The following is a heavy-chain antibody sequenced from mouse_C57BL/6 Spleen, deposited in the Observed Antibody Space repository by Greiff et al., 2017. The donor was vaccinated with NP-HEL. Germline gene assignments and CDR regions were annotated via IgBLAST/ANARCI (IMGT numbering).Heavy chain of an antibody. CDR2: INYDGSST. CDR3: ARGPTVVAFDY. D-gene: IGHD1-1*01. Sequence: EVQVVESEGGLVQPGSSMKLSCTASGFTFSDYYMAWVRQVPEKGLEWVANINYDGSSTYYLDSLKSRFIISRDNAKNTLFLQMTSLRSEDTAMYYCARGPTVVAFDYWGQGTTLTVSS. J-gene: IGHJ2*01. CDR1: GFTFSDYY. V-gene: IGHV5-16*02.